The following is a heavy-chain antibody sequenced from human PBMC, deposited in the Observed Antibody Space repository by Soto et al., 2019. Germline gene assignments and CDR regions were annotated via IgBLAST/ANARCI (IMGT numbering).Heavy chain of an antibody. D-gene: IGHD3-16*01. CDR3: ARGVLH. V-gene: IGHV4-31*03. CDR1: GGSISSGGYC. Sequence: QVQLQESGPGLVKPSQTLSLTCTVSGGSISSGGYCWSWIPQHPGKRLEWIGSIYYSGSNYNNPSFKSRVTISVDTSKNQFSLKLSSVTAADTAVYYCARGVLHWGQGTLLTLSS. J-gene: IGHJ4*02. CDR2: IYYSGSN.